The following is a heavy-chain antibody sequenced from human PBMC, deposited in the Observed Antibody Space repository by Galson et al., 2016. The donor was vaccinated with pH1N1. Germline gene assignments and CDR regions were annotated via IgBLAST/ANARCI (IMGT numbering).Heavy chain of an antibody. CDR2: IKQDGSEI. V-gene: IGHV3-7*01. J-gene: IGHJ4*02. Sequence: SLRLSCAASGFSFSDYWISWVRQAPGKGLEWVANIKQDGSEIYYVDSVKGRCTISRDNAKNSVSLQMNSLRIEDTGVYYCVSAIGGAASYWGQGTLVTVSS. CDR3: VSAIGGAASY. D-gene: IGHD6-19*01. CDR1: GFSFSDYW.